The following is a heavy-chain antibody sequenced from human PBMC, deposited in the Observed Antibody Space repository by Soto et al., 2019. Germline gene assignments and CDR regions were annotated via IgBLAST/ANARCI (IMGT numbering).Heavy chain of an antibody. J-gene: IGHJ5*02. CDR3: ARCVHCSNGGGSDP. V-gene: IGHV4-4*02. Sequence: PSETLSLTCSVSGLSISSHPWWTWVRQAPGKGLEWIGELYPSGGAAYNPSPQNRAAISVDYSQNHLSLTLTSVTAADTAVYYCARCVHCSNGGGSDPWGLGALVTVSS. CDR2: LYPSGGA. CDR1: GLSISSHPW. D-gene: IGHD2-8*01.